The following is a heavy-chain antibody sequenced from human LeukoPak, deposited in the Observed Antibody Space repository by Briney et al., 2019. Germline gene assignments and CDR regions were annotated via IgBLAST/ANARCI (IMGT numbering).Heavy chain of an antibody. CDR3: ARTTIFGVVDY. J-gene: IGHJ4*02. CDR2: IYTSGST. V-gene: IGHV4-61*02. Sequence: PSETLSLTCTVSGGSISSRNYYWNWIRQPAGKGLEWIGRIYTSGSTNYHSSLKSRVTISVDTSKNQFSLKVNSVTAADTAVYYCARTTIFGVVDYWGQGTLVTVSS. CDR1: GGSISSRNYY. D-gene: IGHD3-3*01.